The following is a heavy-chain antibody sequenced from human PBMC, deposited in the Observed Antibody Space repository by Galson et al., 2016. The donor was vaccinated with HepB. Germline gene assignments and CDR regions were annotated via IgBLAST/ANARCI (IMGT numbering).Heavy chain of an antibody. CDR3: TTGGASGSYYNLDC. CDR1: GFTFSNAW. D-gene: IGHD3-10*01. CDR2: IQSKTDGGST. V-gene: IGHV3-15*01. J-gene: IGHJ4*02. Sequence: SLRLSCAASGFTFSNAWMSWVRQAPGKGLEWVGRIQSKTDGGSTDYAAPVRGRFTISRDDSKDTLYLQMNSLQTEEKAVYYCTTGGASGSYYNLDCWGQGALVTVSS.